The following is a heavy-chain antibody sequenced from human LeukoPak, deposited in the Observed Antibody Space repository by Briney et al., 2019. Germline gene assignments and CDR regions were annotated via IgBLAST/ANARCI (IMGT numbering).Heavy chain of an antibody. Sequence: SETLSLTCTVSGYSISSGYYWGWIRQPPGKGLEWIGSIYHSGSTKYNPSLKSRVTISVDTSKNQFSLRLSSVTAADTAVYYCARCEEFGGLCYYFDYWGQRRLVTVSS. V-gene: IGHV4-38-2*02. CDR2: IYHSGST. CDR3: ARCEEFGGLCYYFDY. D-gene: IGHD3-10*01. CDR1: GYSISSGYY. J-gene: IGHJ4*02.